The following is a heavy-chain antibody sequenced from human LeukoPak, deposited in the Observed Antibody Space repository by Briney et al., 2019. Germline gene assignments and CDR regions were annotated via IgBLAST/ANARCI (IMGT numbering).Heavy chain of an antibody. V-gene: IGHV4-59*01. J-gene: IGHJ3*02. D-gene: IGHD7-27*01. CDR3: ARDSTGDDAFDI. CDR1: GGSISSYY. CDR2: IYYSGST. Sequence: SSETLSLTCTVSGGSISSYYWSWIRQPPGKGLEWIGYIYYSGSTNYNLSLKSRVTISVDTSKNQFSLKLSSVTAADTAVYYCARDSTGDDAFDIWGQGTMVTVSS.